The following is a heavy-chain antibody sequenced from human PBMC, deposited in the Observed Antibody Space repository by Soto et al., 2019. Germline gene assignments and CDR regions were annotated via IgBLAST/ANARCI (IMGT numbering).Heavy chain of an antibody. D-gene: IGHD3-22*01. V-gene: IGHV4-31*03. CDR2: IYYSGST. Sequence: SETLSLTCTVSGGSISSGGYYWSWIRQHPGKGLEWIGYIYYSGSTYYNPSLKSRVTISVDTSKNQFSLKLSSVTAADTAVYYCARWGDSSGYINWFDPWGQGTLVTVSS. CDR3: ARWGDSSGYINWFDP. J-gene: IGHJ5*02. CDR1: GGSISSGGYY.